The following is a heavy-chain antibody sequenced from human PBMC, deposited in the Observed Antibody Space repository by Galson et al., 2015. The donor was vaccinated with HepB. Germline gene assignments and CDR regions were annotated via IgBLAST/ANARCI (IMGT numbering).Heavy chain of an antibody. CDR2: IDPSDSYT. Sequence: QSGAEVKKPGESLRISCKGSGYSFTSYWISWVRQMPGKGLEWMGRIDPSDSYTNYSPSFQGHVTISADKSISTAYLQWSSLKASDTAMYYCARQGGGYCSGGSCEIDYWGQGTLVTVSS. CDR1: GYSFTSYW. CDR3: ARQGGGYCSGGSCEIDY. J-gene: IGHJ4*02. V-gene: IGHV5-10-1*01. D-gene: IGHD2-15*01.